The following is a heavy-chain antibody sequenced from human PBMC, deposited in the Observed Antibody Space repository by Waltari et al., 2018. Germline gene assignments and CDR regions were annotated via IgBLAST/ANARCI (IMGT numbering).Heavy chain of an antibody. J-gene: IGHJ4*02. V-gene: IGHV3-30*04. D-gene: IGHD1-1*01. Sequence: QVQLVESGGGVVQPGTSLRLSCAVSGFTFSDSALHWVRQAPGKGLELVALISYDGSNTFYADPVQGRFTISRDDSKNRMYLQMNSRRPEDTAVYYCARDSGFGTGVRYFDFWGQGTLVTVSS. CDR3: ARDSGFGTGVRYFDF. CDR1: GFTFSDSA. CDR2: ISYDGSNT.